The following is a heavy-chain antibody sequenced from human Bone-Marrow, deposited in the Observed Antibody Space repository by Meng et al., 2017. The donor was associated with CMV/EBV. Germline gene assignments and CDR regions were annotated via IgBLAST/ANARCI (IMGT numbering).Heavy chain of an antibody. J-gene: IGHJ3*02. V-gene: IGHV4-39*07. CDR1: GGSISSSSYY. CDR3: ARVGVAAAAFDI. D-gene: IGHD6-25*01. Sequence: SETLSLTCTASGGSISSSSYYWGWIRQPPGKGLEWIGSIYYSGSTYYNPSLKSRVTISVDTSKNQFSLKLSSVTAADTAVYYCARVGVAAAAFDIWGQGTMVTVSS. CDR2: IYYSGST.